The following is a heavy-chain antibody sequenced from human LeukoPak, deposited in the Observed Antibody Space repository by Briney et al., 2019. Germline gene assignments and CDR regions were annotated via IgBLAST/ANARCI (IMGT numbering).Heavy chain of an antibody. J-gene: IGHJ4*02. V-gene: IGHV3-64*01. Sequence: GGSLTLSCAASGFTFTTYAMHWVRQAPGKGLVYVSAISSSGGSTFYANSVKGRFAISRDNLKNTLYLQMGSLRAEDMALYYCVRRAPGFSSGWLDYWGQGTLVTVSS. CDR1: GFTFTTYA. CDR3: VRRAPGFSSGWLDY. D-gene: IGHD6-19*01. CDR2: ISSSGGST.